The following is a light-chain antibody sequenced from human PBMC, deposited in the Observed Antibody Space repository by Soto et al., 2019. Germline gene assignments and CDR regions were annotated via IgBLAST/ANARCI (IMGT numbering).Light chain of an antibody. Sequence: DIQMTQSPSTLSASVGDRVTITCRTSQSITSSLAWYQQKPGKAPKLLIYDASTLESGVPSRFSGSGSGTEFTLTISSLQPDAFATYFCQQYNTYSGWAFGQGTKVEIK. CDR1: QSITSS. CDR3: QQYNTYSGWA. CDR2: DAS. V-gene: IGKV1-5*01. J-gene: IGKJ1*01.